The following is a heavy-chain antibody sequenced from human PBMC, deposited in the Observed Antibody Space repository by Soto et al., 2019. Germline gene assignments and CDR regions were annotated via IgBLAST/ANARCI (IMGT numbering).Heavy chain of an antibody. D-gene: IGHD6-19*01. Sequence: SETLSLTCAVYGGSFSGYYWSWIRQPPGKGLEWIGEINHSGSTNYNPSIKSRVTISVDTSKNQFSLKLSSVTAADTAVYYCARGGMGYMKQWLVRSHYGMDVWGQGTTVTVSS. J-gene: IGHJ6*02. CDR3: ARGGMGYMKQWLVRSHYGMDV. V-gene: IGHV4-34*01. CDR1: GGSFSGYY. CDR2: INHSGST.